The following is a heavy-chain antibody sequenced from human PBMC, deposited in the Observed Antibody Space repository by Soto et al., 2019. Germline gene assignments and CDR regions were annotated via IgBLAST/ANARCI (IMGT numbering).Heavy chain of an antibody. D-gene: IGHD2-2*02. CDR3: ARGLGCSSTSCYTDYYYYGMDV. Sequence: QVQLVQSGAEVKKPGASVKVSCKASGYTFTSYYMHWVRHAPGQGLDWMGIINPSGGNTSYAQKFQSRVSMTRDTSTSRVYMELSSLRSDDTDVYYCARGLGCSSTSCYTDYYYYGMDVWGQGTTVTVSS. V-gene: IGHV1-46*01. J-gene: IGHJ6*02. CDR1: GYTFTSYY. CDR2: INPSGGNT.